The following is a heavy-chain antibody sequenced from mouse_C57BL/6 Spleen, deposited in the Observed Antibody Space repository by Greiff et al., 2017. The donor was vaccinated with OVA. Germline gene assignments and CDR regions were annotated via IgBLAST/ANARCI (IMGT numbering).Heavy chain of an antibody. D-gene: IGHD2-3*01. J-gene: IGHJ4*01. CDR1: GYTFTSYW. V-gene: IGHV1-64*01. CDR2: INPNSGST. Sequence: QVQLQQPGAELVKPGASVKLSCKASGYTFTSYWMHWVKQRPGQGLEWIGMINPNSGSTNYTEKFKSKATMTVDKSSSTAYMQLSSLTSEDSAVYYCAREDGYYYYAMDYWGQGTSVTVSS. CDR3: AREDGYYYYAMDY.